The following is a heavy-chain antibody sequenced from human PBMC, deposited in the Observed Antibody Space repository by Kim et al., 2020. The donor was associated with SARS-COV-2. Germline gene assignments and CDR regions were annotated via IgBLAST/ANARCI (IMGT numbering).Heavy chain of an antibody. CDR3: ARFDSSGWYGIQSGLFDP. CDR1: GGSISSSSYY. CDR2: IYYSGST. J-gene: IGHJ5*02. D-gene: IGHD6-19*01. V-gene: IGHV4-39*01. Sequence: SETLSLTCTVSGGSISSSSYYWGWIRQPPGKGLEWIGSIYYSGSTYYNPSLKSRVTISVDTSKNQFSLKLSSVTAADTAVYYCARFDSSGWYGIQSGLFDPWGQGTLVTVSA.